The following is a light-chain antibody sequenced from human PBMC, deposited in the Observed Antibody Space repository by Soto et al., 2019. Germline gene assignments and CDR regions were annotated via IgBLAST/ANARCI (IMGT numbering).Light chain of an antibody. Sequence: QSVLTQPPSVSGALGQRVTISCTGSGLNIGAGYDVHWYQQLPGTAPKVVIYGNKIRPSGVPDRFSGSKSGTSDSLAITGLQAEDEAEYYCQSFDAGVSGYVFGPGTKLTVL. J-gene: IGLJ1*01. CDR2: GNK. V-gene: IGLV1-40*01. CDR1: GLNIGAGYD. CDR3: QSFDAGVSGYV.